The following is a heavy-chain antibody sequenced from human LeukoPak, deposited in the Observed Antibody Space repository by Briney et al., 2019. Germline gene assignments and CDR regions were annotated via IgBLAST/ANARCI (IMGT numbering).Heavy chain of an antibody. CDR2: ISSSSSTI. J-gene: IGHJ5*02. CDR3: ARDPGGAASENWFDP. CDR1: GFTFSNAW. D-gene: IGHD2-15*01. Sequence: GGSLRLSCAASGFTFSNAWMSWVRQAPGKGLEWVSYISSSSSTIYYADSVKGRFTISRDNAKNSLYLQMNSLRAEDTAIYYCARDPGGAASENWFDPWGQGTLVTVSS. V-gene: IGHV3-48*01.